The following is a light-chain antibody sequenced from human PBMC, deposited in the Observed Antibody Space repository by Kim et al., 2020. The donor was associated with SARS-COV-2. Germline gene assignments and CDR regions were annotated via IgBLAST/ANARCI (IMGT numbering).Light chain of an antibody. J-gene: IGLJ3*02. CDR2: GKN. V-gene: IGLV3-19*01. CDR3: NSRDSSGNLWV. Sequence: AVGHTVRRNSQRDSLRSYYASWYQQKPGQAPVLVIYGKNNRPSGIPDRFSGSSSGNTASLTITGAQAEDEADYYCNSRDSSGNLWVFGGGTQLTVL. CDR1: SLRSYY.